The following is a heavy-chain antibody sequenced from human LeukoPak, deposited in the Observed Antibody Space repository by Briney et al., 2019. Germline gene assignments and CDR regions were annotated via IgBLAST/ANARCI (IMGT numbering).Heavy chain of an antibody. CDR3: ARNFQYFDLPDY. J-gene: IGHJ4*02. CDR1: GGSFTGYY. CDR2: INHSGST. Sequence: SETLSLTCAVYGGSFTGYYWSWIRQPPGKGLEWIGEINHSGSTNYNPSLKSRVTISVATSKNQLSLKLSSVTAAHTALYYCARNFQYFDLPDYWGQGTLVTVSS. D-gene: IGHD2/OR15-2a*01. V-gene: IGHV4-34*01.